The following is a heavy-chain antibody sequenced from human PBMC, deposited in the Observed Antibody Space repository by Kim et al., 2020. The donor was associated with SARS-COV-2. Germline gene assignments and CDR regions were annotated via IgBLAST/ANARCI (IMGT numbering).Heavy chain of an antibody. CDR2: FYYSGST. D-gene: IGHD3-22*01. Sequence: SETLSLTCTVSGGSISSSSYYWGWIRQPPGKGLEWIGSFYYSGSTYYNPSLKSRVTISVDTSKNQFSLKLSSVTAADTAVYYCARQKRITMIVVVITTLNDAFDIWGQGTMVTVSS. CDR1: GGSISSSSYY. V-gene: IGHV4-39*01. J-gene: IGHJ3*02. CDR3: ARQKRITMIVVVITTLNDAFDI.